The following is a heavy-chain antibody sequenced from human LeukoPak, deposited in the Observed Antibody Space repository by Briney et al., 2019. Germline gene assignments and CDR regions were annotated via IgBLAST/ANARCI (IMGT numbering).Heavy chain of an antibody. CDR2: INDRGHT. Sequence: SETLSLTCAVYGVSFSGYHWNWIRQFPGKGLEWIGEINDRGHTNYNPSLESRVTISVDTSKKQFSLKLNSVTAADTAVYYCARDPTTEPNIAYYFDFWGQGTLVTVSS. V-gene: IGHV4-34*01. D-gene: IGHD4-17*01. CDR3: ARDPTTEPNIAYYFDF. CDR1: GVSFSGYH. J-gene: IGHJ4*02.